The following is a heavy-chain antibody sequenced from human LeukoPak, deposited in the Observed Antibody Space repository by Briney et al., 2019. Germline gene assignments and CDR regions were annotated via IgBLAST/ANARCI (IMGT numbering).Heavy chain of an antibody. J-gene: IGHJ4*02. D-gene: IGHD6-19*01. Sequence: GGSLRLSCAASGFTVSSNYMSWVRQAPGKGLEWVSVIYSGGSTYYADSVKGRFTISRDNSKNTLYLQMNSLRAEDTAVYFCARDSYGAFQQWLVVGKDYWGQGTLVTVSS. CDR2: IYSGGST. CDR1: GFTVSSNY. CDR3: ARDSYGAFQQWLVVGKDY. V-gene: IGHV3-53*05.